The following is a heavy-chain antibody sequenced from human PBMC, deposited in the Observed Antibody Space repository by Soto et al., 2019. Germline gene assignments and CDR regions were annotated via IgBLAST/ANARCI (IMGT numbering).Heavy chain of an antibody. CDR3: AADRAPTDPYNCVDP. CDR1: GFNFGTSS. D-gene: IGHD1-1*01. Sequence: QMQLVQSGPEVKKPGTSVRVPCKASGFNFGTSSIQWMRQARGHRLEWIGWIVVGTGDTNYAQRFQERVTFTRDMCTNTAYMELSSLTSEDTAIYYCAADRAPTDPYNCVDPWGQGTLVTVSS. CDR2: IVVGTGDT. J-gene: IGHJ5*02. V-gene: IGHV1-58*02.